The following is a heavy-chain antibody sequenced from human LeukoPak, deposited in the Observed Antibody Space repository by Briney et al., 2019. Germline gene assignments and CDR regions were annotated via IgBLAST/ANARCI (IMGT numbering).Heavy chain of an antibody. J-gene: IGHJ4*02. CDR3: ARRTSSSGAFDY. CDR1: GGSINSSSYY. Sequence: SETLSLTSTVSGGSINSSSYYWGWIRQPPGKGLEWIGSIYYSGSTYYNPSLKSRVTISVDTSKKQFSLKLSSVTAADTAVYYCARRTSSSGAFDYWGQGTLVTVSS. V-gene: IGHV4-39*01. CDR2: IYYSGST. D-gene: IGHD6-6*01.